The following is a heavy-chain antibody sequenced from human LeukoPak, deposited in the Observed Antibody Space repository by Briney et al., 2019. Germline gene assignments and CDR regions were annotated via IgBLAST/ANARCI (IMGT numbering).Heavy chain of an antibody. J-gene: IGHJ5*02. CDR2: INHSGST. V-gene: IGHV4-34*01. CDR1: GGSFSGYY. D-gene: IGHD3-16*01. CDR3: ARGTLWGVSSWFDP. Sequence: SETLSLTCAVYGGSFSGYYWSWIRQPPRKGLEWIGEINHSGSTNYNPSLKSRVTIPVDTSKNQFSLKLSSVTAADTAVYYCARGTLWGVSSWFDPWGQGTLVTVSS.